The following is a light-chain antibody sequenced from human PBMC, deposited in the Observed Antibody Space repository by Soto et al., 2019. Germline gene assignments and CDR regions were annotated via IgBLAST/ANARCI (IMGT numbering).Light chain of an antibody. Sequence: QSALTQPASVSGSPGQSITISCTGTSSDVGNYNLVSWYQQHPGKAPKLMIYDVIKRPSGVPDRFSGSKSGNTASLTIYGLQAEDEADYYCCSYAGSYTHVFGTGTKLTVL. CDR3: CSYAGSYTHV. CDR1: SSDVGNYNL. CDR2: DVI. V-gene: IGLV2-11*01. J-gene: IGLJ1*01.